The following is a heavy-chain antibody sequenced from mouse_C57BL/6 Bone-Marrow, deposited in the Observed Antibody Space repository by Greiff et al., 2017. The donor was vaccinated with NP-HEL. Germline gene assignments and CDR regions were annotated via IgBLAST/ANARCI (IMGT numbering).Heavy chain of an antibody. V-gene: IGHV14-4*01. CDR3: TTSDSNYGFDY. CDR1: GFNIKDDY. D-gene: IGHD2-5*01. CDR2: IDPENGDT. Sequence: VQLQQSGAELVRPGASVKLSCTASGFNIKDDYMHWVKQRPEQGLEWIGWIDPENGDTEYASKFQGKATITADTSSNTAYLQLSSLTSEDTAVYYCTTSDSNYGFDYWGQGTTLTVSS. J-gene: IGHJ2*01.